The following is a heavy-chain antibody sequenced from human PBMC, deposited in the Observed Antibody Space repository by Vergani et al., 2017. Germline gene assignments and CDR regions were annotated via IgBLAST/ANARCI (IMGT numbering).Heavy chain of an antibody. CDR3: VGEGSYCGSTTCRDPSYVYYHHMDV. Sequence: QVQLVESGGDVAQPGRSVRLSCTSSGCTFSTYAMHWVRQAPGKGLEWVAMIYYVGSRKYYADSVKGRFTISRDNSRHPLDLLMSSLRAEETAIYYCVGEGSYCGSTTCRDPSYVYYHHMDVWGEGTTVTVSS. V-gene: IGHV3-33*01. CDR1: GCTFSTYA. J-gene: IGHJ6*03. CDR2: IYYVGSRK. D-gene: IGHD2-21*01.